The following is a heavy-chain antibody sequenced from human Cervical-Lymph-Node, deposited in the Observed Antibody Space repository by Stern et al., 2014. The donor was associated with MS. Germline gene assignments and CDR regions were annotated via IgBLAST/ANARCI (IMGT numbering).Heavy chain of an antibody. V-gene: IGHV1-58*01. J-gene: IGHJ6*02. CDR3: AARYSSNWYDYYYGLDV. Sequence: MQLVESGPEVKKPGTSVKVSCKASGFTFSSSAVHWVRQARGQRLEWIGWIAAGSGNTNYAQKFQERVSITRDMSTSTAYMELSSLRSEDTAVYYCAARYSSNWYDYYYGLDVWGQGTTVTVSS. D-gene: IGHD6-13*01. CDR1: GFTFSSSA. CDR2: IAAGSGNT.